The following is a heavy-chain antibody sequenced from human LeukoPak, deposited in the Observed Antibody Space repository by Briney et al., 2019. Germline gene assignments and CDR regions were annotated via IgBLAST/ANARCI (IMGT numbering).Heavy chain of an antibody. Sequence: GGPLRLSCAASGYTFDNYGMTGAPRAPGKGVEGFTSISKRGVCTYYADAVKGRFTISRDSYKNTLHLQMNTLRAEDTAVYYCAKVKGGSGPFDDWGQGTLVTVSS. CDR1: GYTFDNYG. D-gene: IGHD6-19*01. V-gene: IGHV3-23*01. CDR3: AKVKGGSGPFDD. J-gene: IGHJ4*02. CDR2: ISKRGVCT.